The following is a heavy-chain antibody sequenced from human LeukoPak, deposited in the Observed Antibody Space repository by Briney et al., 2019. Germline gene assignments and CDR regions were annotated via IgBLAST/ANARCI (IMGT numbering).Heavy chain of an antibody. Sequence: ASVKVSCKVSGYTLTKLSMHWVRQAPGKGLEWRGGFDPEDGETIYAQKFQGRVTMTEDTSTDTAYMELSSLRSEDTAVYYCATARAVGHGPAWFDPWGQGTLVTVSS. CDR1: GYTLTKLS. J-gene: IGHJ5*02. CDR3: ATARAVGHGPAWFDP. CDR2: FDPEDGET. D-gene: IGHD2-2*01. V-gene: IGHV1-24*01.